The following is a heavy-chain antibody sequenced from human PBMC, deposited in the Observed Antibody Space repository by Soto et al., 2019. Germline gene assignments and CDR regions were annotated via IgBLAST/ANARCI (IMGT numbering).Heavy chain of an antibody. CDR3: ARGGPGGFCSGGRCYFDS. J-gene: IGHJ4*02. D-gene: IGHD2-15*01. CDR2: ISWNSNIL. V-gene: IGHV3-9*01. CDR1: GFTFDDYA. Sequence: EVQLVESGGGLVQPGGSLRLSCAASGFTFDDYAMHWVRRAPGKGLEWVSSISWNSNILGYVDSVKGRVTISRDNAKNYNYLQMNSLRHEDRALYYCARGGPGGFCSGGRCYFDSWGQGTLVTVSS.